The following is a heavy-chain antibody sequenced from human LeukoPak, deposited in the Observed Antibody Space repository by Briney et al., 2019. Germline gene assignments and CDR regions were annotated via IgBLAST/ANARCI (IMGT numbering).Heavy chain of an antibody. V-gene: IGHV3-23*01. J-gene: IGHJ4*02. Sequence: GGSLRLSCAASGFTFSSYAMSWVRQAPGKGLEWVSAISGSGGSTYYADSVKGRFTISRDNSKNTLYLQMNSLRAEDTAVYYCAKNSDFWSGYYFAPAYYFDYWGQGTLVTVSS. D-gene: IGHD3-3*01. CDR2: ISGSGGST. CDR1: GFTFSSYA. CDR3: AKNSDFWSGYYFAPAYYFDY.